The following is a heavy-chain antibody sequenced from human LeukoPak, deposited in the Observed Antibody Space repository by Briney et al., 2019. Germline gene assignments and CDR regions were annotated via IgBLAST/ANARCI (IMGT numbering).Heavy chain of an antibody. D-gene: IGHD3-16*01. V-gene: IGHV1-24*01. CDR3: ARENPSMGDFDY. CDR1: GYTLTELS. Sequence: ASVKVSCKVSGYTLTELSMHWVRQAPGKGLEWMGGFDPEDGETIYAQKFQGRVTMTRDTSTSTVYMELSSLRSEDTAVYYCARENPSMGDFDYWGQGTPVTVSS. J-gene: IGHJ4*02. CDR2: FDPEDGET.